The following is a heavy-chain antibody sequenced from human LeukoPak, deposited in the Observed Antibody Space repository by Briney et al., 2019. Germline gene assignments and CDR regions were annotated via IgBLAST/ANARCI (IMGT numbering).Heavy chain of an antibody. CDR1: GYTFTSYG. Sequence: ASVKVSCKASGYTFTSYGISWVRQAPGQGLEWMGWISAYNGNTNYAQKLQGRVTMTTDTSTSTAYMELRSLISDDTAVYYCARLGGGSSPFYYYYMAVWGKGTPVTVSS. V-gene: IGHV1-18*01. D-gene: IGHD6-6*01. J-gene: IGHJ6*03. CDR3: ARLGGGSSPFYYYYMAV. CDR2: ISAYNGNT.